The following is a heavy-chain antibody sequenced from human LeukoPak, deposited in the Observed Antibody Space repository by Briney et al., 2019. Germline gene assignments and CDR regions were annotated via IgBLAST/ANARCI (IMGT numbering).Heavy chain of an antibody. CDR2: ISSDGSST. J-gene: IGHJ3*02. CDR3: ATSGAAADIDAFDI. V-gene: IGHV3-74*01. CDR1: GFTFTSYW. D-gene: IGHD6-13*01. Sequence: PGGSLRLSCAASGFTFTSYWMHWVRQAPGKGLVWVSRISSDGSSTFYADSVKGRFTISRDNAKNTLYLQMNSLRAEDTAVYYCATSGAAADIDAFDIWGQGTMVTVSS.